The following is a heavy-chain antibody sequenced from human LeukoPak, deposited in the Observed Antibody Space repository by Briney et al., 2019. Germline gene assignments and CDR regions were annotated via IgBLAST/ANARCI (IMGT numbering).Heavy chain of an antibody. J-gene: IGHJ3*02. CDR3: AKDKGYGDAFDI. V-gene: IGHV3-9*01. D-gene: IGHD1-1*01. Sequence: PGGSLRLSCAASGFTFDDYAMHWVRQAPGKGLEWVSGISWNSGSIGYADSVKGRFTISRDNAKNSLYLQMNSLRAEDTALYYCAKDKGYGDAFDIWGQGTMVTVSS. CDR2: ISWNSGSI. CDR1: GFTFDDYA.